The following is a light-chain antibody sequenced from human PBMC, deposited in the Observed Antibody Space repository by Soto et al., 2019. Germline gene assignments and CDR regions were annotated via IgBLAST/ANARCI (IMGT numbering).Light chain of an antibody. CDR2: EVR. CDR3: NSYTTRSTYV. V-gene: IGLV2-14*01. Sequence: QSVLTQPASVSGSPGQSITISCTGTGSDVGTYNRVSWYQQPPGTAPKLIIYEVRNRPSGVSNRFSGSKSGNTAYLTISGLQAEDVADYFCNSYTTRSTYVFGTGTKGTVL. J-gene: IGLJ1*01. CDR1: GSDVGTYNR.